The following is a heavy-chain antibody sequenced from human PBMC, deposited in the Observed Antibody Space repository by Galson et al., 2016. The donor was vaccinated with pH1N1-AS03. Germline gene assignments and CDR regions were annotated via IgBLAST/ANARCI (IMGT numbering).Heavy chain of an antibody. CDR3: ARERGLTGEGIRCFDL. CDR1: GGSISGYY. Sequence: SETLSLTCTVSGGSISGYYWSWIRQPPGKGLEWIGYIHCSGSTNYNPSLKSRLTMSVDTSKNQFSLKLSSVTAADTAVYYIARERGLTGEGIRCFDLWGRGTLVTVSS. CDR2: IHCSGST. V-gene: IGHV4-59*01. J-gene: IGHJ2*01. D-gene: IGHD7-27*01.